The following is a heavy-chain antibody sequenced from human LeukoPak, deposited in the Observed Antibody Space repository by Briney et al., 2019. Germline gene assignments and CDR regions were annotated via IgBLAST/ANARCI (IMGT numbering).Heavy chain of an antibody. J-gene: IGHJ4*02. D-gene: IGHD2-2*01. CDR2: IYYSGST. Sequence: PSETLSLTCTVSGGSVSSGSYYWSWIRQPPGKGLEWIGYIYYSGSTNYNPSLKSRVTISVDTSKNQFSLKLSSVTAADTAVYYCARRTPAEYRFDYWGQGTLVTVSS. CDR1: GGSVSSGSYY. V-gene: IGHV4-61*01. CDR3: ARRTPAEYRFDY.